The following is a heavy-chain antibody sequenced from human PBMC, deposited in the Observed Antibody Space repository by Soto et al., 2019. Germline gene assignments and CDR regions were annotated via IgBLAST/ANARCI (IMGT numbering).Heavy chain of an antibody. D-gene: IGHD2-21*01. V-gene: IGHV4-31*03. CDR2: IYVTGAV. J-gene: IGHJ5*02. CDR1: GAALNSGNYY. Sequence: KPSAPLSLTCSFSGAALNSGNYYWSWILQVPGKGLEWIGHIYVTGAVDYNPSLRDRITISQDTSERQFSLNLRLVTAADTAVYYCARLRIATNNYKWFDPWGQGTLVTVSS. CDR3: ARLRIATNNYKWFDP.